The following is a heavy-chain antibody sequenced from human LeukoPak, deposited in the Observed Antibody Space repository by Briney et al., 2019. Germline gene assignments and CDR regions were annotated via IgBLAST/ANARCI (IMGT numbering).Heavy chain of an antibody. Sequence: GGSLRLSCAASGFTVSSNYMSWVRQAPGRGLEWVSVIYSGGSTYYADSVKGRFTISRDNSKNTLFLQMNSLRVEDTATYYCVKGATVTTRPNYDYWGQGTLVTVSS. CDR3: VKGATVTTRPNYDY. V-gene: IGHV3-66*01. CDR2: IYSGGST. D-gene: IGHD4-17*01. J-gene: IGHJ4*02. CDR1: GFTVSSNY.